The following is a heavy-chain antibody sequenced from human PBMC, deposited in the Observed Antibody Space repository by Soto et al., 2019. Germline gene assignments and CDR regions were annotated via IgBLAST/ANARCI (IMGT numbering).Heavy chain of an antibody. CDR1: GYTFTSYC. D-gene: IGHD3-3*01. J-gene: IGHJ6*02. V-gene: IGHV1-18*01. CDR2: ISAYNGNT. CDR3: ARDPTPHYYDFWSGYYSQISHYGIDV. Sequence: AAVKVSCKACGYTFTSYCISWVRQAPGQGLEWMGWISAYNGNTNYAQKLQGRVTMTTDTSTSTAYMELRSLRSDDTAVYYCARDPTPHYYDFWSGYYSQISHYGIDVWGQGTTGTVSS.